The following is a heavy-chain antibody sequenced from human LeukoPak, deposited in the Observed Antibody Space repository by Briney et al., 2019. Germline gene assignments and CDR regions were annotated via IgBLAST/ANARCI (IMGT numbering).Heavy chain of an antibody. Sequence: GGSLRLSCAASGFTFSSYAMSWVRQAPGKGLEWVSAISGSGGSTYYADSVKGRFTISRDNSKNTLYLQMNSLRAEDTAVYYCAGGYSYAYCFDYWGQGTLVTVSS. J-gene: IGHJ4*02. CDR2: ISGSGGST. CDR3: AGGYSYAYCFDY. V-gene: IGHV3-23*01. CDR1: GFTFSSYA. D-gene: IGHD5-18*01.